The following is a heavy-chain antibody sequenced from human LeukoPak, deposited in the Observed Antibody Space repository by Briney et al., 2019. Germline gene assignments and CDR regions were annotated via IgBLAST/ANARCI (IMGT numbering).Heavy chain of an antibody. CDR2: ISGSGGGT. Sequence: GGSLRLSCAASGFTFSSYAMSWVRQGPGKGLEWVSSISGSGGGTYYADSVKGRFTISRDNSKNTLYLQMNSLRADDTAVFYCAKGCGSGFFDYWGQGNVVTVSS. J-gene: IGHJ4*02. CDR1: GFTFSSYA. D-gene: IGHD3-10*01. CDR3: AKGCGSGFFDY. V-gene: IGHV3-23*01.